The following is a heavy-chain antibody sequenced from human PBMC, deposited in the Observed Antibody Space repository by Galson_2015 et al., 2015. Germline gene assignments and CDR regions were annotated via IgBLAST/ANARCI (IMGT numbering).Heavy chain of an antibody. CDR3: AREESTVTIPYFDY. CDR1: GFTFSSYG. J-gene: IGHJ4*02. D-gene: IGHD4-17*01. V-gene: IGHV3-33*01. CDR2: IWYDGSNK. Sequence: SLRLSCAASGFTFSSYGTHWVRQAPGKGLEWVAVIWYDGSNKYYADSVKGRFTISRDNSKNTLYLQMNSLRAEDTAVYYCAREESTVTIPYFDYWGQGTLVTVSS.